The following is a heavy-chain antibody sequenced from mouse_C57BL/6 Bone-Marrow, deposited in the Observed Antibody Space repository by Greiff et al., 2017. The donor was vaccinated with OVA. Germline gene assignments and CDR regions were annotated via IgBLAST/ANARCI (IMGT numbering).Heavy chain of an antibody. J-gene: IGHJ3*01. Sequence: EVQLQESGAELVRPGASVKLSCTASGFNIKDDYMHWVKQRPEQGLEWIGWIDPENGDTEYASKFQGKATITADTSSNTAYLQLSSLTSEDTAVYYCTTGVEAYWGQGTLVTVSA. CDR1: GFNIKDDY. V-gene: IGHV14-4*01. CDR3: TTGVEAY. D-gene: IGHD1-1*01. CDR2: IDPENGDT.